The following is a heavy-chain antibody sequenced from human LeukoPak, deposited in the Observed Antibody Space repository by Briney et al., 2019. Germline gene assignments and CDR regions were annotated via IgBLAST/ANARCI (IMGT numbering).Heavy chain of an antibody. CDR3: AKDPTHVDTAMGDY. CDR1: GFTFSSYA. J-gene: IGHJ4*02. CDR2: ISGTGGYT. V-gene: IGHV3-23*01. D-gene: IGHD5-18*01. Sequence: GGSLRLSCGASGFTFSSYAMTWVRQAPGKGLEWVSAISGTGGYTYYTDSVKGRFTISRDNSKNTLYLQMNSLRAEDTAVYYCAKDPTHVDTAMGDYWGQGTLVTVSS.